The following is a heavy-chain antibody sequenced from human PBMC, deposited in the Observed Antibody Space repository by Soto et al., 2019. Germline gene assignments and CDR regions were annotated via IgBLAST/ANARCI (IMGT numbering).Heavy chain of an antibody. J-gene: IGHJ4*02. Sequence: SETLSLTCAVYGGSFSGYYWSWIRQPPGKGLEWIGEINHSGSTNYNPSLKSRVTISVDTSKNQFSLKLGSVTAADTAVYYCARNRGYYDYIWGSYRKGNYFDYWGQGTLVTVSS. CDR2: INHSGST. CDR1: GGSFSGYY. CDR3: ARNRGYYDYIWGSYRKGNYFDY. D-gene: IGHD3-16*02. V-gene: IGHV4-34*01.